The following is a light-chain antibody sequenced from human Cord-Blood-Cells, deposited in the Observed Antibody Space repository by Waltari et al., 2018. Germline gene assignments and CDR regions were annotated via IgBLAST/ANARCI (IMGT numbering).Light chain of an antibody. V-gene: IGKV3-11*01. CDR2: DAS. CDR3: RQHSNWPGT. J-gene: IGKJ1*01. CDR1: QSVSSY. Sequence: EIVLPQSPAPLSLSPGNRATLPCRASQSVSSYLAWYQQKPGQAPRLLIYDASNRATGIPARFSGSDSETEFTLTISSLEPEDFAVYYCRQHSNWPGTFGQGTKVEIK.